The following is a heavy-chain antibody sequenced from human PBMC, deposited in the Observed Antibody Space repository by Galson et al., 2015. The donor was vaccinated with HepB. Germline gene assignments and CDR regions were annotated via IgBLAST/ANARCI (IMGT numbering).Heavy chain of an antibody. V-gene: IGHV3-21*01. Sequence: LRLSCAASGFTFSSYSMNWVRQAPGKGLEWVSSISSSSSYIYYADSVKGRFTISRDNAKNSLYLQMNSLRAEDTAVYYCASSPITIFDYYYYMDVWGKGITATVSS. J-gene: IGHJ6*03. CDR1: GFTFSSYS. CDR3: ASSPITIFDYYYYMDV. CDR2: ISSSSSYI. D-gene: IGHD3-3*01.